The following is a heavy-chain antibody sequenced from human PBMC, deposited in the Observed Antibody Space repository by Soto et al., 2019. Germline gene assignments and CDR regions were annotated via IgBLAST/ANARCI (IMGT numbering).Heavy chain of an antibody. CDR1: GFSLSTSGVG. D-gene: IGHD6-25*01. CDR2: IYWDDDK. V-gene: IGHV2-5*02. Sequence: QITLKESGPTLVKPTQTLTLTCTFSGFSLSTSGVGVVWIRQPPGKALEWLALIYWDDDKRYSPSLKSRITITKDTSKNQVVLIMTKMDPVDTATYYCVHAGGSLVDYWGQGTLVTVSS. J-gene: IGHJ4*02. CDR3: VHAGGSLVDY.